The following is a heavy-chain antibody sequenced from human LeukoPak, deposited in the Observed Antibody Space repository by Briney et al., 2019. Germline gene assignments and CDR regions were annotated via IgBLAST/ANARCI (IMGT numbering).Heavy chain of an antibody. CDR1: GGSISSHY. Sequence: SETLSLTCTVSGGSISSHYWNWIRQPPGKGLEWIGRIYTSGSTNYNPSLKSRVTISVDTSKNQFSLKLSSVTAADTAVYYRARDEGTAMVSLLDYWGQGTLVTVSS. CDR3: ARDEGTAMVSLLDY. D-gene: IGHD5-18*01. CDR2: IYTSGST. V-gene: IGHV4-4*08. J-gene: IGHJ4*02.